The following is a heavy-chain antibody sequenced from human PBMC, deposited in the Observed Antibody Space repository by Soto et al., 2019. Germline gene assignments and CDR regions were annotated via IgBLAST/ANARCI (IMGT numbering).Heavy chain of an antibody. CDR3: VRRHVSATGIDWFDP. CDR1: GYTFTSYG. CDR2: INAANGDT. Sequence: ASVKVSCKASGYTFTSYGIHWVRHAPGQRLGWMAWINAANGDTKYSPKFQGRVTITRDTSASTAYMELSSLRSEDTAVYYCVRRHVSATGIDWFDPWGQGTLVTVSS. V-gene: IGHV1-3*01. D-gene: IGHD6-13*01. J-gene: IGHJ5*02.